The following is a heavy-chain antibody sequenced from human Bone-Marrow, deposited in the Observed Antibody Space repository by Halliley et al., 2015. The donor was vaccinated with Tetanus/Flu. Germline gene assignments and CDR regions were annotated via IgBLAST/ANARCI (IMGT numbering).Heavy chain of an antibody. V-gene: IGHV3-53*01. CDR2: MYSSGST. Sequence: SLRLSCAASGLTVNTNYMSWVRQAPGKGLEWVSLMYSSGSTAYAGSVRGRFTISRDNSKNTVFLQVNNLRAEDTAVYYCAKAGDYGDYWDYWGQGILVTVS. D-gene: IGHD4-17*01. CDR3: AKAGDYGDYWDY. J-gene: IGHJ4*02. CDR1: GLTVNTNY.